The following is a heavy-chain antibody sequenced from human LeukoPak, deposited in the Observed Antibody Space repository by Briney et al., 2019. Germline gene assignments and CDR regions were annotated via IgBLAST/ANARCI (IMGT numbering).Heavy chain of an antibody. D-gene: IGHD1-26*01. CDR1: GFTFSDHY. J-gene: IGHJ3*02. Sequence: GGSLRLSCAASGFTFSDHYMDWVRQAAGKGLEWVGRTRNKANSYTTEYAASVKGRFTISRDDSKNSLYLQMNSLKTEDTAVYYCARHIVGATKDAFDIWGQGTMVTVSS. V-gene: IGHV3-72*01. CDR2: TRNKANSYTT. CDR3: ARHIVGATKDAFDI.